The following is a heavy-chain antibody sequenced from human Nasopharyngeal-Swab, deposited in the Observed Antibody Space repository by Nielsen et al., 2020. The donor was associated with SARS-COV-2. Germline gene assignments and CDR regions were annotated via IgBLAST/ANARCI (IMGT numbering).Heavy chain of an antibody. CDR2: ISHNSGT. V-gene: IGHV4-59*11. CDR1: GVSITSQY. CDR3: AKEGATGWFDP. Sequence: SETLSLTCTVSGVSITSQYWSWIRQPPGKGLEWIGYISHNSGTSYNPSLESRVTMFMDTSKNQFSLRLTSVTAADTAVYYCAKEGATGWFDPCGQGTLVTVSS. J-gene: IGHJ5*02.